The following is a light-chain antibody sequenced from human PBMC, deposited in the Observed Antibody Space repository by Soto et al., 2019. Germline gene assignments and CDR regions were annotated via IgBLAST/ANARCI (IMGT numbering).Light chain of an antibody. CDR3: CLYAVTFYV. CDR1: SSDVGTYNF. CDR2: EVS. J-gene: IGLJ1*01. Sequence: QSALTQPASVSGSPGQSITISCTGTSSDVGTYNFVSWYQQHPGKAPKLIIFEVSSRPSGVPDRFSGSKSGNTASLTISGLQAEDEADYYCCLYAVTFYVFGTGTKLTVL. V-gene: IGLV2-14*01.